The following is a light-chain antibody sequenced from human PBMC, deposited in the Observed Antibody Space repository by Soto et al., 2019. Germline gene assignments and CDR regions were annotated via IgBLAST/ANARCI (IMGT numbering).Light chain of an antibody. CDR3: SSYTSSSTLV. V-gene: IGLV2-14*01. Sequence: QSALTQPASVSGSPGQSITISCTGTSSDVGGYNYVSWYQQHPGKAPKLMIYEVSNRPSGVSNRFSGSKSGNTDSLTISGHQAEDEADYYCSSYTSSSTLVFGGGTKLTVL. J-gene: IGLJ2*01. CDR1: SSDVGGYNY. CDR2: EVS.